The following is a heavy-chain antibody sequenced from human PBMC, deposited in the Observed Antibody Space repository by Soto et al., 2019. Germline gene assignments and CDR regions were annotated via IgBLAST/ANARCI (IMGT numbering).Heavy chain of an antibody. CDR2: IYYSGST. J-gene: IGHJ4*02. Sequence: PSETLSLTCTVSGGSVSSGSYYWSWIRQPPGKGLEWIGYIYYSGSTNYNPSLKSRVTISVDTSKNQFSLKLSSVTAADTAVYYCALAETYYDILTGFDYWGQGTLVTVSS. CDR1: GGSVSSGSYY. V-gene: IGHV4-61*01. D-gene: IGHD3-9*01. CDR3: ALAETYYDILTGFDY.